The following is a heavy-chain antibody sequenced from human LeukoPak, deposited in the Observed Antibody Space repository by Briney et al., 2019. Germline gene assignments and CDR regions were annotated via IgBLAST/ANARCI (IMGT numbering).Heavy chain of an antibody. CDR1: GFTFSRYG. Sequence: GRSLRLSCAVSGFTFSRYGMHWVRQAPSKGLEWVGVILNDGSSKYYADSVKGRFTISRDNSKNTLYLQMNSLRAEDTAVYYCAKDLRGRIAAPDYWGQGTLVTVSS. CDR3: AKDLRGRIAAPDY. V-gene: IGHV3-33*05. CDR2: ILNDGSSK. J-gene: IGHJ4*02. D-gene: IGHD6-6*01.